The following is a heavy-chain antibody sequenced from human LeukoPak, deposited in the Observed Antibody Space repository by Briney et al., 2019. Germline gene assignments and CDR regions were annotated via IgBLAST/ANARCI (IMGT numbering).Heavy chain of an antibody. CDR2: INHSGST. V-gene: IGHV4-39*07. CDR1: GDSISSSSYY. CDR3: APYYDFWSGYYGWFDP. J-gene: IGHJ5*02. Sequence: SETLSLTCTVSGDSISSSSYYWGWIRQPPGKGLEWIGEINHSGSTNYNPSLKSRVTISVDTSKNQFSLKLSSVTAADTAVYYCAPYYDFWSGYYGWFDPWGQGTLVTVSS. D-gene: IGHD3-3*01.